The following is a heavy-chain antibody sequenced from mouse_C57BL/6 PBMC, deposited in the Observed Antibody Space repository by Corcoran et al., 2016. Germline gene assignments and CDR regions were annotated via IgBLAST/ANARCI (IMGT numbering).Heavy chain of an antibody. Sequence: EVQLQQSGPVLVKPGASVKISCKASGYTVTDYYMNWVKQNHVKSLEWIGDINPNNGGTSYNQKFKGKATLTVDKSSSTAYMELRSLTSEDSAVYYCARRGYDSSSMDYWGQGTSVTVYS. CDR1: GYTVTDYY. CDR3: ARRGYDSSSMDY. V-gene: IGHV1-26*01. CDR2: INPNNGGT. J-gene: IGHJ4*01. D-gene: IGHD2-4*01.